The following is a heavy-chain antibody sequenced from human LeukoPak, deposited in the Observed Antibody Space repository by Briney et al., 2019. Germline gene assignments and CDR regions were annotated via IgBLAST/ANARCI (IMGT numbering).Heavy chain of an antibody. V-gene: IGHV4-39*07. CDR1: GGSISSSSYY. D-gene: IGHD3-22*01. CDR3: AGLADTLIFVLA. CDR2: IYYSGST. J-gene: IGHJ5*02. Sequence: PSETLSLTCTVSGGSISSSSYYWGWIRQPPGKGLEWIGSIYYSGSTYYNPSLKSRVTISVDTSKNQFSLNLRSVTAADTAVYFCAGLADTLIFVLAWGRGTLVTVSS.